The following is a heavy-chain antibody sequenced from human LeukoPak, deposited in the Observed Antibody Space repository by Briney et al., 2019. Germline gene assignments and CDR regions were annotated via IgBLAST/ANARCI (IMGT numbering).Heavy chain of an antibody. D-gene: IGHD3-22*01. CDR2: INHSGST. J-gene: IGHJ4*02. CDR1: GGSFSGYY. V-gene: IGHV4-34*01. CDR3: ARGPTYYYDSSGYCLDY. Sequence: SETLSLTCAVYGGSFSGYYWSWIRQPPGKGLEWIGEINHSGSTNYNPSLKSQVTISVDTSKNQFSLKLSSVTAADTAVYYCARGPTYYYDSSGYCLDYWGQGTLVTVSS.